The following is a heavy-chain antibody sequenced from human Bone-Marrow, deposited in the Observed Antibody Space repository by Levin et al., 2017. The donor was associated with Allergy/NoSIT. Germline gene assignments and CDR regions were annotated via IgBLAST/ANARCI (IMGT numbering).Heavy chain of an antibody. V-gene: IGHV3-7*01. CDR2: INPDGSGK. CDR1: GFTFNSYL. CDR3: ARDSGLNG. D-gene: IGHD3-10*01. J-gene: IGHJ4*02. Sequence: GESLKISCAASGFTFNSYLMSWVRQAPGKGLEWVANINPDGSGKYYLDSVKGRFTISRDNAKNSLYLQMNSLRAEDTAVYYCARDSGLNGWGQGILVTVSS.